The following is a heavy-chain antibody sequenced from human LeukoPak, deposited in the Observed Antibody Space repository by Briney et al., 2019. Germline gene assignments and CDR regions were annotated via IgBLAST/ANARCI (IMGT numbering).Heavy chain of an antibody. V-gene: IGHV1-46*01. CDR1: GYTFTNYY. D-gene: IGHD1-1*01. Sequence: ASVKVSCKASGYTFTNYYIHWVRQAPGQGLECMGIINPSGGSTSYAQKFQGRVTMTRDMSTSTVYVELSSLRSEDTAVYYCARELELEYYYYYMDVWGKGTTVTISS. CDR3: ARELELEYYYYYMDV. CDR2: INPSGGST. J-gene: IGHJ6*03.